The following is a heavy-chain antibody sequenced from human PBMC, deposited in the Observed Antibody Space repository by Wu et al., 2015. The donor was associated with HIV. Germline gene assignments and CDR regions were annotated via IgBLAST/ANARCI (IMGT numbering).Heavy chain of an antibody. J-gene: IGHJ4*02. CDR3: ARDPSGLYCTGGVCKFAPFDS. CDR1: GYAFTSYG. D-gene: IGHD2-8*02. CDR2: ISPYNGAT. V-gene: IGHV1-18*01. Sequence: LVQSGPELKKSGTSVKVSCQTSGYAFTSYGINWVRQAPGQGLEWMGWISPYNGATMYSQKFQGRVTMTIDTSTTTVYMELRTLTSEDTALYYCARDPSGLYCTGGVCKFAPFDSWGPGTLVTVSS.